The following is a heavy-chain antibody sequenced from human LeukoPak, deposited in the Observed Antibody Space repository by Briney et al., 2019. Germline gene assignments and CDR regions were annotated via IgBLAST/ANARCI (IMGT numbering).Heavy chain of an antibody. V-gene: IGHV4-39*07. CDR1: GGSISSSSYY. Sequence: SETLSLTCTVSGGSISSSSYYWGWIRQPPGKGLEWIGSIYYSGSTYYNPSLKSRVTISVDTSKNQFSLKLSSVTAADTAVYYCARDLGDRYCSSTSCDDWFDPWGQGTLVTVSS. D-gene: IGHD2-2*01. CDR2: IYYSGST. CDR3: ARDLGDRYCSSTSCDDWFDP. J-gene: IGHJ5*02.